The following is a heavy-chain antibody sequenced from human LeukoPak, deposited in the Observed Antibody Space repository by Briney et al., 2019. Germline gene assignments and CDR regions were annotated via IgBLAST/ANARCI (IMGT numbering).Heavy chain of an antibody. D-gene: IGHD3-22*01. CDR2: IYYSGST. J-gene: IGHJ2*01. V-gene: IGHV4-59*01. CDR1: GGSISSYY. CDR3: ARTVYDSSGYYYVSWYFDL. Sequence: SETLSLTCTVSGGSISSYYWSWIRQPPGKGLEWIGHIYYSGSTNYNPSLKSRVTISVDTSKNQFSLKLSSVTAADTAVYYCARTVYDSSGYYYVSWYFDLWGRGTLVTVSS.